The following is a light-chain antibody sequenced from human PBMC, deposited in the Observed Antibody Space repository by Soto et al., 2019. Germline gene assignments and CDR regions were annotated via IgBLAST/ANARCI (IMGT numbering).Light chain of an antibody. Sequence: DMVMTQSPPSLPVTPGEPASISCRSSQSLLHSNGYNYLDWYLQKPGQSPQLLIYLGSNRASGVPDRFSGSGSGTDFTLKISRVEAEDVGVYYCMQALQTSWTFGQGTKVDIK. CDR3: MQALQTSWT. CDR1: QSLLHSNGYNY. V-gene: IGKV2-28*01. CDR2: LGS. J-gene: IGKJ1*01.